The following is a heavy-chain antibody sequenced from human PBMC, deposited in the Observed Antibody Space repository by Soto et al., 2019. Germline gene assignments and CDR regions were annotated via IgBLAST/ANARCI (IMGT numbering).Heavy chain of an antibody. J-gene: IGHJ4*02. CDR1: GLTFSSYA. Sequence: PGGSLRLSCAASGLTFSSYAMNWVRQAPGKGLEWVSGISGSGASTYYADSVKGRFTISRDNSKKTLFLQMNSLRAEDTAVYYCAKSPGNDYAFYFDSWGQGTPVTVSS. CDR2: ISGSGAST. CDR3: AKSPGNDYAFYFDS. D-gene: IGHD3-16*01. V-gene: IGHV3-23*01.